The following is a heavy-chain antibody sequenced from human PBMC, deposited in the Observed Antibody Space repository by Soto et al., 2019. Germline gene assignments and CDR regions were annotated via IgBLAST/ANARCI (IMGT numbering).Heavy chain of an antibody. D-gene: IGHD2-15*01. V-gene: IGHV1-46*01. CDR2: INPSGGST. CDR3: ARAMGFVVVVAATRSGAFDI. J-gene: IGHJ3*02. CDR1: GYTFTSYY. Sequence: ASVKVSCKASGYTFTSYYMHWVRQAPGQGLEWMGIINPSGGSTSYAQKFQGRVTMTRDTSTSTVYMELSSLRSGDTAVYYCARAMGFVVVVAATRSGAFDIWGQGTMVTVSS.